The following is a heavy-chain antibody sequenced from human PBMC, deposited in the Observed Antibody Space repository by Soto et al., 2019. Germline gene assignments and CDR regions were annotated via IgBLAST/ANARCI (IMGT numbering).Heavy chain of an antibody. CDR1: GGTFSSYA. CDR3: ARGQFHHVSNYYYALAV. V-gene: IGHV1-69*01. Sequence: QVQLVQSGAEVKKPGSSVKVSCKASGGTFSSYAISWVRQAPGQGLEWMGGFIPMFNRPHSARKFQGRVTITADESTRTAYMDLSSLRSEYPAVYYCARGQFHHVSNYYYALAVWCQGTPVTVSS. J-gene: IGHJ6*02. CDR2: FIPMFNRP.